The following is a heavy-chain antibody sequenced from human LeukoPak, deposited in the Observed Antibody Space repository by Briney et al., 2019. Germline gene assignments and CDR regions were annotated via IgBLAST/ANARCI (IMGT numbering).Heavy chain of an antibody. Sequence: SETLSLTCAVSGGSFSGYYWTWIRQTPGKGLEWIGETSYGGSTNYSPSLNSRASTSVDTSSSQFSLNLSSVTAADTAIYYCARVTRRRTTGEIFGRFLDYWGEGTLVTVSS. J-gene: IGHJ4*02. D-gene: IGHD3-10*01. CDR2: TSYGGST. CDR3: ARVTRRRTTGEIFGRFLDY. CDR1: GGSFSGYY. V-gene: IGHV4-34*01.